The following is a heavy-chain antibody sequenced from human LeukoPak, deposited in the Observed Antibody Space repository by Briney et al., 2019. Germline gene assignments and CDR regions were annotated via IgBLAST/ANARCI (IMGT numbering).Heavy chain of an antibody. CDR3: ARDRVEGATDY. CDR1: GFTFSNYW. D-gene: IGHD1-26*01. J-gene: IGHJ4*02. V-gene: IGHV3-7*01. CDR2: IKKDGSDK. Sequence: GGSLRLSCAASGFTFSNYWMSWVRQAPGKGLEWVANIKKDGSDKYYVDSVRGRFTISRDNAKNSLYLQMNSLRAEDTAVYCCARDRVEGATDYWGQGTLLTVSS.